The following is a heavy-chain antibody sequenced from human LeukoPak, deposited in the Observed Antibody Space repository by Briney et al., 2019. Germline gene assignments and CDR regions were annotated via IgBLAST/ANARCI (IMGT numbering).Heavy chain of an antibody. CDR3: ARVTWKTVIAAPDY. J-gene: IGHJ4*02. D-gene: IGHD2-21*01. V-gene: IGHV1-2*06. CDR1: GYTFTDYY. Sequence: ASVNVSCKTSGYTFTDYYIHWVRQAPGQGLEWMGQLNPHTGGANYAQKFQGRVSMTRDTSINTAYIEVSRLTSDDTAVYYCARVTWKTVIAAPDYWGQGTLVTVSS. CDR2: LNPHTGGA.